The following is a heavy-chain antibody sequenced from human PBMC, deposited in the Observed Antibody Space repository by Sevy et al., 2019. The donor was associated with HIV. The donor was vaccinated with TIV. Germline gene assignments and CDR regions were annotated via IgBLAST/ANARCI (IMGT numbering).Heavy chain of an antibody. D-gene: IGHD3-22*01. CDR3: ARGGDFNDRSAKRDLDY. CDR1: GFTFSNYG. Sequence: GGSLRLSCAASGFTFSNYGMHWVRQAPGKGLEWVAVIWNDGSNKCYADSVKGRFTISRDNSKNTLYLQMNSLRVEDTAVYFCARGGDFNDRSAKRDLDYWGQGTLVTVSS. J-gene: IGHJ4*02. CDR2: IWNDGSNK. V-gene: IGHV3-33*01.